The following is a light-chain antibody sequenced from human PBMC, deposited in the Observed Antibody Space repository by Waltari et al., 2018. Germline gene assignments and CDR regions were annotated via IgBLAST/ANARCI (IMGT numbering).Light chain of an antibody. J-gene: IGLJ2*01. CDR1: SLRSYY. V-gene: IGLV3-19*01. Sequence: SSELTQDPAVSVALGQTVRITCQGDSLRSYYASWYQKKPGQAPVLVIYGKNNRPSGTPDRFSGSSSGNTASLAITGAQAEDEADYYCNSRDSSGNHVVFGGGTKLTVL. CDR3: NSRDSSGNHVV. CDR2: GKN.